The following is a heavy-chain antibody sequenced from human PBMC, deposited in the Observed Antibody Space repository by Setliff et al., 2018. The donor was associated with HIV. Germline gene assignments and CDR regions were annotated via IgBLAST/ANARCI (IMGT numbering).Heavy chain of an antibody. CDR3: ARQERYCTNADCYRYFNY. J-gene: IGHJ4*02. Sequence: PSETLSLTCTVSGGSISTYYWTWIRQPPGKGLEWIGYIYTSGSTSYNPSLKSRLAISLDTSKNQFSLKLSSVTAADTAVYYCARQERYCTNADCYRYFNYWGQGTLVTVSS. V-gene: IGHV4-4*09. CDR1: GGSISTYY. CDR2: IYTSGST. D-gene: IGHD2-8*01.